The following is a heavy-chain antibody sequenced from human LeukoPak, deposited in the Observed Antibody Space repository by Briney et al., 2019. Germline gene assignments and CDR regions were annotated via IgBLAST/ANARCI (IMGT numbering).Heavy chain of an antibody. CDR3: ARDPATVTNFVYYYYMDV. CDR1: GYTFTCYY. CDR2: INPNSGGT. D-gene: IGHD4-17*01. V-gene: IGHV1-2*02. Sequence: ASVKVSCKASGYTFTCYYMHWVRQAPGQGREWMGWINPNSGGTNYAQKFQGRVTMTRDTAISTAYMELGRLRSDHTAVYYCARDPATVTNFVYYYYMDVWGKGTTVTISS. J-gene: IGHJ6*03.